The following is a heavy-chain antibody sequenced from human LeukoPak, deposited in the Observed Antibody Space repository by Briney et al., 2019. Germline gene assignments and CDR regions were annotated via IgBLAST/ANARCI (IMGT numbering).Heavy chain of an antibody. CDR3: ARGGYYGSGNDFRFDP. CDR1: GGSISSYY. D-gene: IGHD3-10*01. V-gene: IGHV4-59*01. J-gene: IGHJ5*02. Sequence: PSETLSLTCTVSGGSISSYYWSWIRQPPGKGLEWIGYIYYSESTYYKPSLKSRVTISVDTSKNQFSLKLSSVTAADTAVYYCARGGYYGSGNDFRFDPWGQGTLVTVSS. CDR2: IYYSEST.